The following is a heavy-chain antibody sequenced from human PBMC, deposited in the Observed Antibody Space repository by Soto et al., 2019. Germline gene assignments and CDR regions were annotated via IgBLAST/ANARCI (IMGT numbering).Heavy chain of an antibody. D-gene: IGHD6-13*01. J-gene: IGHJ4*02. CDR1: GYTFSNYG. CDR2: ISVYKGKT. Sequence: SVKVSFKGTGYTFSNYGISWVRQVPVQGLEWMGWISVYKGKTNYAQKFQGRVIMTTDTSTSTAYMELRTLRSDDTDVYYSARDHIIPAVGTLDYWGQGTLVTVYS. V-gene: IGHV1-18*01. CDR3: ARDHIIPAVGTLDY.